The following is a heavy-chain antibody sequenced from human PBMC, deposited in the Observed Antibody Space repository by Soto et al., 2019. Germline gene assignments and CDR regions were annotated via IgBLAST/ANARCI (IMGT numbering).Heavy chain of an antibody. CDR2: TSFDASEN. V-gene: IGHV3-30*04. J-gene: IGHJ4*02. Sequence: QVQLVESGGGVVQPGASLRLSCAASGFRFSGFAMHWVRQAPGKGLEWVAVTSFDASENFYVDSVKGRFSISRDDSHNTVFLQMNGLRPEVTGIYYCARDLGGYVHLWDKSNYWGQGTLVNVSS. CDR1: GFRFSGFA. CDR3: ARDLGGYVHLWDKSNY. D-gene: IGHD5-12*01.